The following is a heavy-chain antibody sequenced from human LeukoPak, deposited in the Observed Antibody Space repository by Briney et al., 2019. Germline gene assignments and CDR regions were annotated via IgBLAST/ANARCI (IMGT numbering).Heavy chain of an antibody. CDR3: ARLHCSSISCSVSSSHNWFDP. CDR2: ISSSSSYI. CDR1: GFTFSSYS. V-gene: IGHV3-21*01. D-gene: IGHD2-2*01. J-gene: IGHJ5*02. Sequence: PGGSLRLSCAASGFTFSSYSMNWVRQAPGKGLEWVSSISSSSSYIYYADSVKGRFTISRDNAKNSLYLQMNSLRAEDTAVYYRARLHCSSISCSVSSSHNWFDPWGQGTLVTVSS.